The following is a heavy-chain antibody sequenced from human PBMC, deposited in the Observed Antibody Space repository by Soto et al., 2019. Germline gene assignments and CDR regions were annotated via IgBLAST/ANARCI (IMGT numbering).Heavy chain of an antibody. D-gene: IGHD6-13*01. J-gene: IGHJ6*02. CDR1: GFTFSSYG. CDR2: ISYDGSNK. CDR3: AKDPRCRGVYSSSRNGMDV. V-gene: IGHV3-30*18. Sequence: PGGSLRLSCAASGFTFSSYGMHWVRQAPGKGLEWVAVISYDGSNKYYADSVKGRFTISRDNSKNTLYLQMNSLRAEDTAVYYCAKDPRCRGVYSSSRNGMDVWGQGTTVTVSS.